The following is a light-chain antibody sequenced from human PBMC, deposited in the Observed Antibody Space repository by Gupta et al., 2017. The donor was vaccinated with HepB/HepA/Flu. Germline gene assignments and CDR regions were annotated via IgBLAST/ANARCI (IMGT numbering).Light chain of an antibody. CDR3: QQSDSFPLT. CDR1: QTIRSL. CDR2: AVS. V-gene: IGKV1-12*01. J-gene: IGKJ4*01. Sequence: DIQMTQSPSSVSASVGDSVTITCRASQTIRSLVSWYQQKPGQAPNLLIHAVSTLQSGVPLRFSGSGSGTTFTLTISGLHPEDFASYFCQQSDSFPLTFGGGTKVEIK.